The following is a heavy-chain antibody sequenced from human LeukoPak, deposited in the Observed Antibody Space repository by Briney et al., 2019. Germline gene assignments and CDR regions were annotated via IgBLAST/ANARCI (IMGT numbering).Heavy chain of an antibody. CDR3: TTSGWFDH. D-gene: IGHD1-26*01. CDR2: IKSESDGGTT. CDR1: RFAFSQAW. V-gene: IGHV3-15*01. J-gene: IGHJ5*02. Sequence: GGSLRLSCVASRFAFSQAWMSWVRQAPGKGLEWVGRIKSESDGGTTDYAAPVKGRFTISRDDSKNTLFLQINSLQTEDTAVYYCTTSGWFDHWGQGTLVTVSS.